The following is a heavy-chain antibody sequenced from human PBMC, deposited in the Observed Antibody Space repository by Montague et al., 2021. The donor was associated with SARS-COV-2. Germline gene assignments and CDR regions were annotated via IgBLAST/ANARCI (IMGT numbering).Heavy chain of an antibody. CDR3: AAATYASIAY. CDR2: TNWNGNSR. J-gene: IGHJ4*02. V-gene: IGHV3-9*01. D-gene: IGHD3-16*01. Sequence: SLRLSCAASGFTFPGYAMHWVRQAPGKGLEWVSGTNWNGNSRCYAESVKGRFTISRDNAANSLFLQMSSLRPEDTALYYCAAATYASIAYWGQGNLVTVSS. CDR1: GFTFPGYA.